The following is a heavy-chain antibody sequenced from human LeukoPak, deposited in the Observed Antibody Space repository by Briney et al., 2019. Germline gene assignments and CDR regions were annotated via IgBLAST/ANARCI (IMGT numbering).Heavy chain of an antibody. CDR1: GLTFSRYA. CDR2: VSTIGGST. CDR3: AKQAYDSPRTDFDY. J-gene: IGHJ4*02. V-gene: IGHV3-23*01. Sequence: PGGSLRLSCAASGLTFSRYAMSWVRQAPGKGLEWVSGVSTIGGSTYYADSVKGRFTISRDNSKNTLHLQMNSLRAEDTAIYYFAKQAYDSPRTDFDYWGQGTLVTVSS. D-gene: IGHD3-22*01.